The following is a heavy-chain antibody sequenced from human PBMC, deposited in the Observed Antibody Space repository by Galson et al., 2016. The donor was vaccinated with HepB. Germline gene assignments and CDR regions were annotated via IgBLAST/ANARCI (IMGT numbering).Heavy chain of an antibody. CDR1: GFTVSSNY. CDR2: FYSADNT. J-gene: IGHJ3*02. D-gene: IGHD2-21*02. CDR3: AVKSGLVVTAGDAFDI. V-gene: IGHV3-53*01. Sequence: SLRLSCAASGFTVSSNYMGWVRQAPGKGLEWVSIFYSADNTDYADSVKGRFTFSRDNSKNTLYLQMNSLSAADTAVYYCAVKSGLVVTAGDAFDIWGQGTMVTVSS.